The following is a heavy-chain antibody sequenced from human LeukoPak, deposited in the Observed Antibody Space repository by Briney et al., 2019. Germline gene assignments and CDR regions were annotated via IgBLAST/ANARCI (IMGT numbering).Heavy chain of an antibody. CDR2: IIPILGIA. CDR3: ARDQTRPHYYDSSGYYGGMDV. Sequence: ASVKVSCKASGGTFSSYAISWVRQAPGQGLEWMERIIPILGIANYAQKFQGRVTITADKSTSTAYMELSSLRSEDTAVYYCARDQTRPHYYDSSGYYGGMDVWGQGTTVTVSS. J-gene: IGHJ6*02. D-gene: IGHD3-22*01. V-gene: IGHV1-69*04. CDR1: GGTFSSYA.